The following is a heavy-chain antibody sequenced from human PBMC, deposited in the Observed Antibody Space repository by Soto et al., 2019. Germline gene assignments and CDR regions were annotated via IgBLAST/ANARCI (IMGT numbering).Heavy chain of an antibody. V-gene: IGHV3-23*01. Sequence: GGSLRLSCAASGFTFSSYAMSWVRQAPGKGLEWVSAISGSGGSTYYADSVKGRFTISRDNSKNTLYLQMNSLRAEDTAVYYCAKSDDYSNYVGTYYYYMDVWGKGTTVTVSS. J-gene: IGHJ6*03. CDR3: AKSDDYSNYVGTYYYYMDV. CDR2: ISGSGGST. D-gene: IGHD4-4*01. CDR1: GFTFSSYA.